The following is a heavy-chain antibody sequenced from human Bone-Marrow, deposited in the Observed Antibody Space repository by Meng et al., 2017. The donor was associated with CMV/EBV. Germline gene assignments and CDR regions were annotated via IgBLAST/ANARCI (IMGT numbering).Heavy chain of an antibody. CDR2: IWYDGSNK. J-gene: IGHJ3*02. CDR1: GFTFSCYG. Sequence: GGSLRLSCAASGFTFSCYGMHWVRQAPGKGLEWVAVIWYDGSNKYYADSVKGRFTISRDNSKNTLYLQMNSLRAEDTAVYYCARGSVQLWLVLLHEAFDIWGQGTMVTVSS. D-gene: IGHD5-18*01. V-gene: IGHV3-33*01. CDR3: ARGSVQLWLVLLHEAFDI.